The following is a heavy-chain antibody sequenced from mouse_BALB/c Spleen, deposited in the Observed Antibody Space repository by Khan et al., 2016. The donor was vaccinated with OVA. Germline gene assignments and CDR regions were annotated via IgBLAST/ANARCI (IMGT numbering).Heavy chain of an antibody. V-gene: IGHV1S132*01. CDR1: GYIFNSYW. CDR2: INPGTDNT. D-gene: IGHD3-2*02. Sequence: QVQLQQSGAELVRPGASVKLSCKTSGYIFNSYWIHWVKQRSGQGLEWIASINPGTDNTYYNEKLKDKSTLSAAKSATTAYMQLSSLKSEDSAVXYCAGGQALYYFAYWGQGTTLTVSS. J-gene: IGHJ2*01. CDR3: AGGQALYYFAY.